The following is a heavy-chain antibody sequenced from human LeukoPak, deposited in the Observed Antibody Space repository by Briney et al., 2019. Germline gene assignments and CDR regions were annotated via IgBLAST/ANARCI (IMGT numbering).Heavy chain of an antibody. CDR2: ISDSGGRT. V-gene: IGHV3-23*01. D-gene: IGHD3-22*01. Sequence: GGSLRLSCAASGFTVSSNYMSWVRQAPGKGLEWAAGISDSGGRTNYADSVKGRFTISRDNPKNTLFLQMNSLRAEDTAVYFCAKRGVVIRVILVGFHKEAYYFDSWGQGALVTVSS. CDR1: GFTVSSNY. CDR3: AKRGVVIRVILVGFHKEAYYFDS. J-gene: IGHJ4*02.